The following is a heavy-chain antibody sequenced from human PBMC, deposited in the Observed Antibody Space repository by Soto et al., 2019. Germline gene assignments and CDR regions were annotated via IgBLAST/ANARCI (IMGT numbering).Heavy chain of an antibody. V-gene: IGHV3-23*01. CDR3: AKDPAGMYSSGWSQSFVF. J-gene: IGHJ4*02. CDR1: GFTFSAFA. CDR2: IVGSGGRT. D-gene: IGHD6-19*01. Sequence: EVQLLESGGGLVQPGGSLTLSCAASGFTFSAFALSWVRQAPGEGLEWVSGIVGSGGRTYYADSVKGRFTISRDNSKNTVYLQMSSLRAEDTAMYYCAKDPAGMYSSGWSQSFVFWGQGTQVTVSS.